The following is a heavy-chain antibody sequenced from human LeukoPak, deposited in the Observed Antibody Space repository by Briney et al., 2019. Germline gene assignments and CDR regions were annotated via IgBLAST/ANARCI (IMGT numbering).Heavy chain of an antibody. V-gene: IGHV4-4*02. J-gene: IGHJ4*02. CDR1: GGSISSSNW. CDR2: IYHSGST. CDR3: AGQNVPTPHDY. Sequence: SGTLSLTCAVSGGSISSSNWWSWVRQPPGRGLEWIGEIYHSGSTNYNPSLKSRVTISLDRSRNQFSLNLTSVTATDTAVYYCAGQNVPTPHDYWGPGTQVTVSS.